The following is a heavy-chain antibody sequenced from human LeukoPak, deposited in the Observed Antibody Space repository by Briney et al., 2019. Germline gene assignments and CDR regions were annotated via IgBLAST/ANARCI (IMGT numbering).Heavy chain of an antibody. Sequence: ASVKVSCKASGYTFTDYYIHWVRQAPGQGLEWMGWINVNSGGTEYAPKFQGRVTMTRGTSINTAYMELSRLTSDDSAVYYCARGRLIGVPSGTQPPHDSWGQGTRVTVSS. CDR2: INVNSGGT. V-gene: IGHV1-2*02. D-gene: IGHD2-2*01. CDR1: GYTFTDYY. J-gene: IGHJ4*02. CDR3: ARGRLIGVPSGTQPPHDS.